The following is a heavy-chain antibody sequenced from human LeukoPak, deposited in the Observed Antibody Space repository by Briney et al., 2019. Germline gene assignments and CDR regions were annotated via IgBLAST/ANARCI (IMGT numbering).Heavy chain of an antibody. CDR1: GGSISSTSYY. CDR3: ATGRDYGDYVGAFDI. J-gene: IGHJ3*02. CDR2: FYYSGST. V-gene: IGHV4-39*01. Sequence: SETLSLTCTVSGGSISSTSYYWGWIRQPPGKGLEWIGSFYYSGSTYYNPSLKSRVTISVDTSKNQVFLKLSSVTAADTAVYYCATGRDYGDYVGAFDIWGQGTMVTVSS. D-gene: IGHD4-17*01.